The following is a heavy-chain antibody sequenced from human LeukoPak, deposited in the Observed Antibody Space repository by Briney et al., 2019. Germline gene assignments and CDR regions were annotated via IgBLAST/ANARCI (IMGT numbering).Heavy chain of an antibody. J-gene: IGHJ5*02. D-gene: IGHD6-13*01. CDR2: IIPILGIA. CDR3: ARGPPGSSPWNWFDP. Sequence: ASVKVSCKASGGTFSSYAISWVRQAPGQGLEWMGRIIPILGIANYAQKFQGRVTITADESTSTAYMELSSLRSEDTAVYYCARGPPGSSPWNWFDPWGQGTLVTVSS. V-gene: IGHV1-69*04. CDR1: GGTFSSYA.